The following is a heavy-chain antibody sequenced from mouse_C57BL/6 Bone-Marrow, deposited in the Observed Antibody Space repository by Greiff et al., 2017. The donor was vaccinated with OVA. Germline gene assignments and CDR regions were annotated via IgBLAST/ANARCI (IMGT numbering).Heavy chain of an antibody. CDR1: GYTFTDYY. CDR2: INPNNGGT. Sequence: VQLQQSGPELVKPGASVKISCKASGYTFTDYYMNWVKQSHGKSLEWIGDINPNNGGTSYNQKFKGKATLTVDKSSSTAYMELRSLTSEDSAVYYCARRGATRRYFDGWGTGTTVTVSS. CDR3: ARRGATRRYFDG. J-gene: IGHJ1*03. D-gene: IGHD3-1*01. V-gene: IGHV1-26*01.